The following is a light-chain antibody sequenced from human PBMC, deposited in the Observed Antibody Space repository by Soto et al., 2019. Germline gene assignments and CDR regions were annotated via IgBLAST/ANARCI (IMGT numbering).Light chain of an antibody. V-gene: IGLV3-21*04. CDR1: NIGSKS. Sequence: SYELTQPPSVSVAPGKTARITCGGNNIGSKSVHWYQQKPGQAPVLVIYYDSDRPSGIPERFSGSNSGNTATLTISRVEAGDEADYYCQVWDSSSDPRCVFGTGTKVTVL. CDR3: QVWDSSSDPRCV. J-gene: IGLJ1*01. CDR2: YDS.